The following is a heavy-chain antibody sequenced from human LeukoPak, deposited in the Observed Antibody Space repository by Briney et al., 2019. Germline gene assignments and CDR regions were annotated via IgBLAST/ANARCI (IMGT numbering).Heavy chain of an antibody. CDR3: TRAYKTSPLHNAIDS. CDR1: GGSLSGYF. CDR2: TDHSGTT. V-gene: IGHV4-34*01. D-gene: IGHD1-14*01. J-gene: IGHJ4*02. Sequence: SETLSLTCAVYGGSLSGYFWSWIRQTPRKGLERIGETDHSGTTNYNPSLKSRVIISPDTSKSQFSLKVNSVTAANTAVYYCTRAYKTSPLHNAIDSWGQGTLVTASS.